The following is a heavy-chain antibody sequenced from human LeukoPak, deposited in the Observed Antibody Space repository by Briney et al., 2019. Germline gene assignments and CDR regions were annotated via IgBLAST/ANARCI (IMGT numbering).Heavy chain of an antibody. CDR3: ARESRNYYDSSGYYNYYFDY. D-gene: IGHD3-22*01. V-gene: IGHV3-21*01. CDR2: ISSSSYI. J-gene: IGHJ4*02. Sequence: GGSLRLSCAASGFTFSSYSMNWVRQAPGKGLEWVSSISSSSYIYYADSVKGRSTISRDNAKNSLYLQMNSLRAEDTAVYYCARESRNYYDSSGYYNYYFDYWGQGTLVTVSS. CDR1: GFTFSSYS.